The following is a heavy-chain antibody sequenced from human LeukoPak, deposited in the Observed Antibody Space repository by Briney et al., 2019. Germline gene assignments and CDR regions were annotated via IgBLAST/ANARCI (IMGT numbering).Heavy chain of an antibody. Sequence: ASVKVSCKASGYTFTSYGICWVRQAPGQGLEWMGWISTYNGKTNYAQKIQGRVTMTTDTSTSTAYMELRSLRSDDTAVYYCARDRFQEITIFGVVIANWFDPWGQGTLVTVSS. V-gene: IGHV1-18*01. CDR2: ISTYNGKT. J-gene: IGHJ5*02. CDR3: ARDRFQEITIFGVVIANWFDP. CDR1: GYTFTSYG. D-gene: IGHD3-3*01.